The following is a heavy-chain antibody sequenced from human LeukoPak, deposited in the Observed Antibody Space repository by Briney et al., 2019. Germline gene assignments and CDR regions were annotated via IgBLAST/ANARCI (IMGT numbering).Heavy chain of an antibody. CDR2: IRYDGSNK. D-gene: IGHD3-3*02. CDR1: GFTFSSYG. CDR3: AKDAHLLGEGFDY. V-gene: IGHV3-30*02. J-gene: IGHJ4*02. Sequence: PGGSLRLSCAASGFTFSSYGMHWVRQAPGKGLEGVAFIRYDGSNKYYADSVKGRFTISRDNSKNTLYLQMNSLRAEDTAVYYCAKDAHLLGEGFDYWGQGTLVTVSS.